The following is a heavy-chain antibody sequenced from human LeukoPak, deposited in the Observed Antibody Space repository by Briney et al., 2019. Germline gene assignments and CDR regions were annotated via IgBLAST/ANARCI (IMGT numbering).Heavy chain of an antibody. D-gene: IGHD2-2*02. J-gene: IGHJ6*03. Sequence: PGGSLRLSCAASGFTFSSYSMNWVRQAPGKGLEWVSSISSSSSYIYYADSVKGRFTISRDNAKNSLYLQMNSLRAEDTAVYYCARVSGVVPAAIRGAALDYYYYMDVWGKGTTVTVSS. CDR2: ISSSSSYI. CDR1: GFTFSSYS. V-gene: IGHV3-21*01. CDR3: ARVSGVVPAAIRGAALDYYYYMDV.